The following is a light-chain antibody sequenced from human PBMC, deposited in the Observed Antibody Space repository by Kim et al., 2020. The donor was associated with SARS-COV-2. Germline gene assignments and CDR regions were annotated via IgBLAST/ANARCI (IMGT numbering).Light chain of an antibody. Sequence: DIQMTQSPSSLSASVGDRVTITCRASHDISNYLAWYQQKPGKVPELLIFAASALQSGVPSRFSGSGSGTDFTLTITSLQPEDVATYYCQKYNSAPRTFGQGTKVDIK. V-gene: IGKV1-27*01. CDR1: HDISNY. J-gene: IGKJ1*01. CDR2: AAS. CDR3: QKYNSAPRT.